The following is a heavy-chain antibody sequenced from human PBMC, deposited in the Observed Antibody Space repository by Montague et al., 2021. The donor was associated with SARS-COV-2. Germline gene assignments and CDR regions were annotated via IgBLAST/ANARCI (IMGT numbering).Heavy chain of an antibody. J-gene: IGHJ6*02. D-gene: IGHD1-1*01. CDR2: TYYRSKWYN. Sequence: CAISGDSVSSNSATWNWVRQSPSRGLEWLGRTYYRSKWYNDYAVSVRGRVTINPDTSKNQFSLQLNSVTPEDTAIYYCTSGREGNYNVIDVWGQGTTVTVS. CDR3: TSGREGNYNVIDV. CDR1: GDSVSSNSAT. V-gene: IGHV6-1*01.